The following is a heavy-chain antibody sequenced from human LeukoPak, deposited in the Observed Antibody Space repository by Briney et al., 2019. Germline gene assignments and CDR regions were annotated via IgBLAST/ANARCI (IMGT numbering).Heavy chain of an antibody. V-gene: IGHV4-59*01. J-gene: IGHJ3*02. CDR1: GGSISSYY. Sequence: SETLSLTCTVSGGSISSYYWSWIRQPPGKGLEWIGYIYYSGSTNYNPSLKSRVTISVDTSKNQFSLKLSSVTAADTAVYYCARGGLGTPSDAFDIWGQGTMATVSS. D-gene: IGHD7-27*01. CDR3: ARGGLGTPSDAFDI. CDR2: IYYSGST.